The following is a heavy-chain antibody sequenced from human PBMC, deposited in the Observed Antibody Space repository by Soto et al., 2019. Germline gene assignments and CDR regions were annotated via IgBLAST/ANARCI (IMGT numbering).Heavy chain of an antibody. Sequence: EVQLLESGGGLVQPGGSLRLSCAASGFTFSSYDMRWVRQAPGKGLEWVSAISGSGGSTYYADSVKGRFTISRDNSKNTLYLQMNGRRAEDAAVYYCARRSSGWYFDYWGQGTLVTVSS. CDR3: ARRSSGWYFDY. J-gene: IGHJ4*02. D-gene: IGHD6-19*01. CDR1: GFTFSSYD. CDR2: ISGSGGST. V-gene: IGHV3-23*01.